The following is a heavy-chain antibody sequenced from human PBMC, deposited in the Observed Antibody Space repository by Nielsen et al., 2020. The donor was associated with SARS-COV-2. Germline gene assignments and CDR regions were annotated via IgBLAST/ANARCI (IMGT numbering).Heavy chain of an antibody. CDR2: ISSPSNYV. V-gene: IGHV3-21*01. D-gene: IGHD2-2*02. CDR3: AKGPIGSPTAIGAFDI. CDR1: RFGLTTYT. J-gene: IGHJ3*02. Sequence: GESLKISCEVSRFGLTTYTINWVRQAPGKGLEWVSCISSPSNYVHYADSVQGRFTISKDYLQINDLRAEDTAVYYCAKGPIGSPTAIGAFDIWGLGTMVTVSS.